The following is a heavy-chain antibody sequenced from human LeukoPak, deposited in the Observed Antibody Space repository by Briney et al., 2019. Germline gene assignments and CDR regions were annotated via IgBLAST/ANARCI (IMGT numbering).Heavy chain of an antibody. Sequence: SETLSLTCTVSGGSISSSSYYWGWIRQPPGKGLEWIGSIYYSGSTYYNPSLKSRVTISVDTSKNQFSLKLSSVTAADTAIYYCAAMTTVTTYSYFFDSWGQGTLLTVSS. J-gene: IGHJ4*02. CDR1: GGSISSSSYY. CDR2: IYYSGST. D-gene: IGHD4-17*01. CDR3: AAMTTVTTYSYFFDS. V-gene: IGHV4-39*07.